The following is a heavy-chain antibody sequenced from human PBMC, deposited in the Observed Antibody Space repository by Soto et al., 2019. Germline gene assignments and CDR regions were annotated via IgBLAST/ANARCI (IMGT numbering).Heavy chain of an antibody. CDR2: IYHSGST. CDR3: AKRSLRRLRFVETH. Sequence: QVQLQESGPGLVKPSGTLSLTCAVSGDSMTNTNWWSWVRQPPGKGLEWIGEIYHSGSTNYNPSLRSRVTMSVDKSKNQFSLNLTSVTAADTAVYYCAKRSLRRLRFVETHWGQRTLVTVSS. J-gene: IGHJ4*01. V-gene: IGHV4-4*02. D-gene: IGHD3-3*01. CDR1: GDSMTNTNW.